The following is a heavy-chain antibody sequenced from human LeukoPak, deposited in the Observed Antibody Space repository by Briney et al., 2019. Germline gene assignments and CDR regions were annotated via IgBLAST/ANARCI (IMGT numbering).Heavy chain of an antibody. J-gene: IGHJ4*02. V-gene: IGHV4-39*07. CDR2: IYYSGST. Sequence: PSETLSLTCTVSGGSISSSSYYWGWIRQPPGKGLEWIGSIYYSGSTYYNPSLKSRVTISVDTSKNQFSLKLSPVTAADTAVYYCARGAGTTQLDYWGQGTLVTVSS. CDR3: ARGAGTTQLDY. CDR1: GGSISSSSYY. D-gene: IGHD1-1*01.